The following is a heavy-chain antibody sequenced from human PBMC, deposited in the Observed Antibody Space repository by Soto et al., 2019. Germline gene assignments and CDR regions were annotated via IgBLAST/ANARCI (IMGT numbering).Heavy chain of an antibody. D-gene: IGHD3-22*01. V-gene: IGHV3-15*07. Sequence: GGSLRLSCAASGFTFSNAWMNWVRQAPGKGLEWVGRIKSKTDGGTTDYAAPVKGRFTISRDDSKNTLYLQMNSLKTEATAVYYCTTDIGQERTYYYDSSGKNWFDPWGQGTLVTVSS. J-gene: IGHJ5*02. CDR3: TTDIGQERTYYYDSSGKNWFDP. CDR2: IKSKTDGGTT. CDR1: GFTFSNAW.